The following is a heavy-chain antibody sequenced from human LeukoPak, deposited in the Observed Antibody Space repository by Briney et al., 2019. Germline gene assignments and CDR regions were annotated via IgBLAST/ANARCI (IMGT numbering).Heavy chain of an antibody. J-gene: IGHJ4*02. D-gene: IGHD5-12*01. CDR1: GFTFSNSG. CDR3: ARDPGGYSGVYFDY. Sequence: GGSLRLSCAASGFTFSNSGMHWVRQAPGKGLEWVAVISFDGSNKNFADSVKGRFTISRDNAKNSLYLQMNSLRAEDTAVYYCARDPGGYSGVYFDYWGQGTLVTVSS. V-gene: IGHV3-30*03. CDR2: ISFDGSNK.